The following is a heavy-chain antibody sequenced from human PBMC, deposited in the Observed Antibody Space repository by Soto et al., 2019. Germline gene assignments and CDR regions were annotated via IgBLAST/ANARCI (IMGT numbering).Heavy chain of an antibody. CDR3: AKYDSSGYYYFALAY. V-gene: IGHV1-18*01. Sequence: GASVKVSCKASGYTFTSYGISWVRQAPGQGLEWMGWISAYNGNTNYAQKLQGRVTMTTDTSTSTAYMELRSLRSDDTAVYYCAKYDSSGYYYFALAYWGQGTLVTVSS. CDR2: ISAYNGNT. CDR1: GYTFTSYG. D-gene: IGHD3-22*01. J-gene: IGHJ4*02.